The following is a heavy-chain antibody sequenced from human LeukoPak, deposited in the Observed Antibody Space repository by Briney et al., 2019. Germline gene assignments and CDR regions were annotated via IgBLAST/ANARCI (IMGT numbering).Heavy chain of an antibody. CDR1: GGSNSGYY. V-gene: IGHV4-59*08. Sequence: SETLSLTCTVSGGSNSGYYWSWMRQPPGKGLEWIGHIYYSGSTNYNPSLKSRVTISVDTSKNQFSLKLSSVSAADTAVYYCARHVQAAAGTFDYWGQGTLVTVSS. D-gene: IGHD6-13*01. CDR2: IYYSGST. CDR3: ARHVQAAAGTFDY. J-gene: IGHJ4*02.